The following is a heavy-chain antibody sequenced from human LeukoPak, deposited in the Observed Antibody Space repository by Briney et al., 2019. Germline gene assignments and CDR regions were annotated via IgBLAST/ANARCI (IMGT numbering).Heavy chain of an antibody. J-gene: IGHJ3*02. CDR3: AREGNYDTFARAFDI. D-gene: IGHD3-22*01. CDR1: GGSISSGGYY. CDR2: IYYSGST. V-gene: IGHV4-30-4*08. Sequence: SQTLSLTCTASGGSISSGGYYWSWIRQPPGKGLEWIGYIYYSGSTYYNPSLKSRVTISVDTSKNQFSLKLSSVTAADTAVYYCAREGNYDTFARAFDIWGQGTMVTVSS.